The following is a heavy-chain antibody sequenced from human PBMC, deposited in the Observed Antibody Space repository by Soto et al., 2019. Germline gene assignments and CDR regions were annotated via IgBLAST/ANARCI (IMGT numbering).Heavy chain of an antibody. CDR3: AKDTFYHDSSGYYVFDY. D-gene: IGHD3-22*01. CDR2: INAGNGTT. CDR1: GYTFTSYA. J-gene: IGHJ4*02. Sequence: ASVKVSCKASGYTFTSYAIHWVRQAPGQRLEWMGWINAGNGTTTYAQRFQGRVTMTRDTSTTTVYMELSSLRSVDTAVYYCAKDTFYHDSSGYYVFDYWGQGTLVTVSS. V-gene: IGHV1-3*01.